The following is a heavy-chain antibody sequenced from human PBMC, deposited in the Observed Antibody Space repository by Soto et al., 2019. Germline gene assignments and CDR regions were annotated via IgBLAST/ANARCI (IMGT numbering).Heavy chain of an antibody. V-gene: IGHV3-30*18. D-gene: IGHD2-15*01. CDR1: GFTFSSYG. Sequence: PGGSLRLSCAGSGFTFSSYGMHWVRQAPGKGLERVAVISYDGSNKYYADSVKGRFTISRDNSKNTLYLQMNSLRAEDTAVYYCAKLAVAAPWGQGTLVTVSS. CDR2: ISYDGSNK. J-gene: IGHJ5*02. CDR3: AKLAVAAP.